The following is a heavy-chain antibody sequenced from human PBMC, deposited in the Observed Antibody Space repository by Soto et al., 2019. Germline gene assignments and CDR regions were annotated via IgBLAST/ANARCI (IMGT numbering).Heavy chain of an antibody. CDR2: INHSGST. CDR1: GGSFSGYY. CDR3: ARGLIGSSSGSYYYYGMDV. V-gene: IGHV4-34*01. J-gene: IGHJ6*02. D-gene: IGHD6-6*01. Sequence: SETLSLTCAVYGGSFSGYYWSWIRQPPGKGLEWIGEINHSGSTNYNLSLKSRVTISVDTSKNQFSLKLSSVTAADTAVYYCARGLIGSSSGSYYYYGMDVWGQGTTVTVS.